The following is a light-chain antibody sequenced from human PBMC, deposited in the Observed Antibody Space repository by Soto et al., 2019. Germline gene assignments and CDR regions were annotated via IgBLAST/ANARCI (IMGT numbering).Light chain of an antibody. CDR1: TSNIKNNY. J-gene: IGLJ3*02. CDR2: DNN. V-gene: IGLV1-51*01. Sequence: QAVVTQPPSVSAAPGQKVTISCSGSTSNIKNNYVSWYQQLPGTAPKVLIYDNNKRPSGIPDRFSGSKSGTSATLGITGLQTGDEADYYCGTWDSSLSAGVFGGGTKLTVL. CDR3: GTWDSSLSAGV.